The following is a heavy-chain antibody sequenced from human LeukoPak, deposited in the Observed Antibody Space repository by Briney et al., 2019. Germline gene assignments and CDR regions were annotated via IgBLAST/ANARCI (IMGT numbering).Heavy chain of an antibody. CDR1: GGSISSYY. CDR3: ARHVCSSTSCYKSGGAFDI. CDR2: IYYSGST. Sequence: SETLSLTCTVSGGSISSYYWSWIRQPPGKGLEWIGYIYYSGSTNYNPSLKSRVTISVDTSKNQFSLKLSSVTAADTAVYYCARHVCSSTSCYKSGGAFDIWGQGTMVTVSS. J-gene: IGHJ3*02. D-gene: IGHD2-2*02. V-gene: IGHV4-59*08.